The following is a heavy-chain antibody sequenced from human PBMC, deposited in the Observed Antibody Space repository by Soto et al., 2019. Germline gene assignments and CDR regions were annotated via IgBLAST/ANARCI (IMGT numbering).Heavy chain of an antibody. V-gene: IGHV4-59*11. D-gene: IGHD3-3*01. CDR2: IYYSGST. Sequence: PSETLSLTCTVSGGSISSHYWSWIRQPPGKGLEWIGYIYYSGSTNYNPSLKSRVTISVDTSKNQFSLKLSSVTAADTAVYYCARAIDFWSGYYTDWGQGTLVTVSS. CDR1: GGSISSHY. J-gene: IGHJ4*02. CDR3: ARAIDFWSGYYTD.